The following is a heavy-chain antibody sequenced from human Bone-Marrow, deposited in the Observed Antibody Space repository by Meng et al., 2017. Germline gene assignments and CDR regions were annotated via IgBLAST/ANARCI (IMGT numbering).Heavy chain of an antibody. CDR1: GGSISSGGYY. D-gene: IGHD6-19*01. CDR3: ARESSSGSYYFDY. J-gene: IGHJ4*02. CDR2: IYYSEST. V-gene: IGHV4-31*03. Sequence: QVQLQESGPGLVKPSQTLFLPCTVSGGSISSGGYYWSWIRQHPGKGLEWIGYIYYSESTYYNPSLKSRVTISVDTFKNQFSLRLSSVTAADTAVYYCARESSSGSYYFDYWGQGTLVTVSS.